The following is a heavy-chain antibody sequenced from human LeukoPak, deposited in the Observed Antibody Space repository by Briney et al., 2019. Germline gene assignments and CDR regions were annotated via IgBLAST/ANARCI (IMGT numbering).Heavy chain of an antibody. D-gene: IGHD3-3*01. CDR2: IYYSRST. CDR3: ARDAGVEFWSGYYADAFDI. V-gene: IGHV4-59*11. J-gene: IGHJ3*02. CDR1: GGSISSHY. Sequence: SETLSLTCTVSGGSISSHYWSWIRQPPGKGLGWIGYIYYSRSTNYNPSLKSRVTISIYTPKNQFYLTLNLVTVSDPAVYYCARDAGVEFWSGYYADAFDIWGEGAMVTVSS.